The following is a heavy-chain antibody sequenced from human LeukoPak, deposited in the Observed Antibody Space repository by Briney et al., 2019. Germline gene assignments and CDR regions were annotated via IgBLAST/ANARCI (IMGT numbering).Heavy chain of an antibody. Sequence: GGSLRLSCAASGFTFTGVAMNWVRQAPGKGLEWVANIKQDGSEKYYVDSVKGRFTISRDNAKNSLYLQMNSLRAEDTAVYYCARSGSYYYFDYWGQGTLVTVSS. V-gene: IGHV3-7*01. J-gene: IGHJ4*02. D-gene: IGHD1-26*01. CDR2: IKQDGSEK. CDR1: GFTFTGVA. CDR3: ARSGSYYYFDY.